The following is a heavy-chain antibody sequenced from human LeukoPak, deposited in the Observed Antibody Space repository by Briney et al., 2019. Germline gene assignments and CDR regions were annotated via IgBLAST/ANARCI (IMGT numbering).Heavy chain of an antibody. CDR3: ARQYYDFWSGYYTRYYYYMDV. V-gene: IGHV3-74*01. D-gene: IGHD3-3*01. CDR2: INSDGSGT. CDR1: GFTFSSYW. Sequence: GGSLRLSCAASGFTFSSYWMHWVRQAPGKGLVWVSRINSDGSGTGYADSVKGRFTISRDNAKNTLYLQMNSLRAEDTAVYYCARQYYDFWSGYYTRYYYYMDVWGQGTTVTVSS. J-gene: IGHJ6*03.